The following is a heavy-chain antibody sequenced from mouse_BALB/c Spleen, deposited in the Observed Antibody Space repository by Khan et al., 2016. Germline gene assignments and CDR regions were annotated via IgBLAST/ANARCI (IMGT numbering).Heavy chain of an antibody. J-gene: IGHJ4*01. CDR3: TRVYYGYAMDY. CDR2: INPSSGYT. Sequence: QVQLQQSGAELAKPGASVKMSCKASGYTFTSHWMHWIKQRPGQGLEWIGYINPSSGYTDYSQKFKDKATLTADKSSSTAYMQLSSLTSEDSAIXYCTRVYYGYAMDYWGSRNLSHRLL. V-gene: IGHV1-7*01. CDR1: GYTFTSHW. D-gene: IGHD1-1*01.